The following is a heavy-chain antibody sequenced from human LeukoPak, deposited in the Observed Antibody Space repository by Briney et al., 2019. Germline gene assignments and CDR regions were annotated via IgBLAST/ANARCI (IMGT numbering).Heavy chain of an antibody. J-gene: IGHJ5*02. D-gene: IGHD3-22*01. Sequence: GASVKVSCKASGYTFTSYDINWVRQATGQGLEWMGWMNPNSGNTGYAQKFQGRVTMTRDTSTSTVYMELSSLRSEDTAVYYCARELGDGGYYDSSGYNNWFDPWGQGTLVTVSS. CDR2: MNPNSGNT. CDR1: GYTFTSYD. V-gene: IGHV1-8*01. CDR3: ARELGDGGYYDSSGYNNWFDP.